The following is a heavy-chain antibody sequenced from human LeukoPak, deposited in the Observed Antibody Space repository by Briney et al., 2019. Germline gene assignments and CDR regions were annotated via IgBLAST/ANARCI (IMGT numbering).Heavy chain of an antibody. D-gene: IGHD1-14*01. CDR1: GFTFSSYA. Sequence: GGSLRLSCAASGFTFSSYAMSWVRQAPGKGLEWVAVIWYDGSNKYYADSVKGRFTISRDNSKNTLYLQMNSLRAEDTAVYYCAKNQFPGMGNWFDPWGQGTLVTVSS. J-gene: IGHJ5*02. CDR2: IWYDGSNK. CDR3: AKNQFPGMGNWFDP. V-gene: IGHV3-33*08.